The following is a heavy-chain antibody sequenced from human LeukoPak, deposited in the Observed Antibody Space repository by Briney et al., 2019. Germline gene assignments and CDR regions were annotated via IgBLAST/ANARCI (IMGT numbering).Heavy chain of an antibody. CDR3: ARDFAQNWFDT. D-gene: IGHD2-21*01. V-gene: IGHV3-48*03. Sequence: PGGSLRLSCVASGFTFSLYEMNWVRQAPGKGLEWVSCISKSGNNLHYADSVKGRFTISRDNANNSLYLQMNRLRVEDTAVYYCARDFAQNWFDTWGQGTLVTVSA. J-gene: IGHJ5*02. CDR1: GFTFSLYE. CDR2: ISKSGNNL.